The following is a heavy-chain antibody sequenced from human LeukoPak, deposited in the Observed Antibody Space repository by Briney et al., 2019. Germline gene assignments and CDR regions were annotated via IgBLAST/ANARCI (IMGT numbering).Heavy chain of an antibody. J-gene: IGHJ2*01. CDR2: IYSSGDST. Sequence: GGSLRLSCAASGFTFTSYAMSWVRQAPGKGLEWVSAIYSSGDSTYYADSVKGRFTISRDNSKNTLYLQMNNLRAEDAALYYCAKCGGYYFESSGYYGDYWYLDLWGRGTLVTVSS. CDR1: GFTFTSYA. V-gene: IGHV3-23*01. D-gene: IGHD3-22*01. CDR3: AKCGGYYFESSGYYGDYWYLDL.